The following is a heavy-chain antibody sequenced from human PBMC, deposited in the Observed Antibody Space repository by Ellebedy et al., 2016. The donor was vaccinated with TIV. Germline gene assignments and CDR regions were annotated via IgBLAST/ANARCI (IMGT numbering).Heavy chain of an antibody. V-gene: IGHV4-4*08. Sequence: MPSETLSLTCNVSGSSISSYSWSWILQPPGKGLEWIGYMSNSGSTNYNPSLKSRVTISVDTSKSQFSLKLTSVTAADTAVYYCASRARGRSDLGRGLYFENWGQGTLVTVSS. CDR2: MSNSGST. D-gene: IGHD3-16*01. CDR1: GSSISSYS. J-gene: IGHJ4*02. CDR3: ASRARGRSDLGRGLYFEN.